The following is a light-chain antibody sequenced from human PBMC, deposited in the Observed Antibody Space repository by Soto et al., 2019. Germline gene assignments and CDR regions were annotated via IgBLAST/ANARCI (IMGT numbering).Light chain of an antibody. V-gene: IGLV1-44*01. CDR3: AVWDDSLNGRV. CDR2: TNN. Sequence: QSVLTQPPSASGTPGQRVTISCSGSSSNIGSKTVNWYQQLPGTAPKLLIHTNNQRPSGVPDRFSGSKSGTSASLAISGLQSEDEADYYCAVWDDSLNGRVFGTGTKLTVL. J-gene: IGLJ1*01. CDR1: SSNIGSKT.